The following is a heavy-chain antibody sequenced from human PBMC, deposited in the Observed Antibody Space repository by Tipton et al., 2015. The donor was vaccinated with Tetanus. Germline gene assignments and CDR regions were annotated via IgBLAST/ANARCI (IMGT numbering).Heavy chain of an antibody. CDR1: GDSIDGGFKN. J-gene: IGHJ4*02. D-gene: IGHD1-14*01. V-gene: IGHV4-61*01. Sequence: TLSLTCTVSGDSIDGGFKNWGWIRQQPGKGLEWIGYIYYSGSTNYNPSLKSRVTISVDTSKNQFSLKLSSVTAADTAVYYCARGTGDYWGQGTLVTVSS. CDR3: ARGTGDY. CDR2: IYYSGST.